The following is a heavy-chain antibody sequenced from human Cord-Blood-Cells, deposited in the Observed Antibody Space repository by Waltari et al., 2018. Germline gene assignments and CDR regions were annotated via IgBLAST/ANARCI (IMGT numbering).Heavy chain of an antibody. CDR3: ARGGLPVLFY. CDR2: IYHSGST. CDR1: GYSISSGSY. D-gene: IGHD3-16*01. V-gene: IGHV4-38-2*01. J-gene: IGHJ4*02. Sequence: QVQLQESGPGRVKPSETLSLTCAVTGYSISSGSYGGWIRQPPGKGLEWIGSIYHSGSTYYNPSLKSRVTISVDTSKNQFSLKLSSVTAADTAVYYCARGGLPVLFYWGQGTLVTVSS.